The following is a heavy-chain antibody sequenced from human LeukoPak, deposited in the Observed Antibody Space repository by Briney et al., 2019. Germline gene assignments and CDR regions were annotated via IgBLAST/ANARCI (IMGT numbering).Heavy chain of an antibody. CDR2: IRAEGDPT. Sequence: PGGSLRLSCRASGFTFTTYSMNWLRQAPGKGLEWVSVIRAEGDPTYYADSVKGRFTISRGNSKNTLYLQMNSLRAEDTAVYYCAKDPGYYGSGRFDFWGQGTMVTVSS. CDR1: GFTFTTYS. D-gene: IGHD3-10*01. V-gene: IGHV3-23*01. J-gene: IGHJ3*01. CDR3: AKDPGYYGSGRFDF.